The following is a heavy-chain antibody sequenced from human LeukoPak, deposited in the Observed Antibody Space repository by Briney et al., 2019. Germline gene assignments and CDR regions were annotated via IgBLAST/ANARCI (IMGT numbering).Heavy chain of an antibody. V-gene: IGHV3-74*01. CDR2: INTDGSST. J-gene: IGHJ5*02. Sequence: GGSLRLSCAAPGFTFSSYWMHWVRQAPGKGLVWVSRINTDGSSTSYADSVKGRFTISRDNAKNTLYLQMNSLRAEDTAVYYCARSEYRRNWFDPWGQGTLVTVSS. CDR3: ARSEYRRNWFDP. CDR1: GFTFSSYW. D-gene: IGHD2-2*01.